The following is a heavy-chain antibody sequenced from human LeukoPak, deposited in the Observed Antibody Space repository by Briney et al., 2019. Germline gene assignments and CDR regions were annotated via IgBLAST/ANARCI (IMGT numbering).Heavy chain of an antibody. CDR3: ARDPYYDSSGYYSNWFDP. J-gene: IGHJ5*02. D-gene: IGHD3-22*01. CDR2: ISYDGSNK. Sequence: GRSLRLSCAAPGFTFSSYTMHWVRQAPGKGLERVAVISYDGSNKYYTDSVKGRFTISRDNSKNTLYLQMNSLRAEDTAVYYCARDPYYDSSGYYSNWFDPWGQGTLVTVSS. V-gene: IGHV3-30-3*01. CDR1: GFTFSSYT.